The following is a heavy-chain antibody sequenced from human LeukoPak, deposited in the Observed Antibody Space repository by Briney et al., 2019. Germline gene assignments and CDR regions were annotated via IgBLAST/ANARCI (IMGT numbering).Heavy chain of an antibody. D-gene: IGHD2-8*01. Sequence: PSETLSLTCTVSGVSMSAFQWSWVRRSPEKGLEWIGCVNTKGETNYNPSLKSRVITSVDTSKSQFSLRLTSVTAADTAVYYCATSNDAKIAPFDHWGQGALVTVSS. V-gene: IGHV4-4*09. J-gene: IGHJ4*02. CDR1: GVSMSAFQ. CDR3: ATSNDAKIAPFDH. CDR2: VNTKGET.